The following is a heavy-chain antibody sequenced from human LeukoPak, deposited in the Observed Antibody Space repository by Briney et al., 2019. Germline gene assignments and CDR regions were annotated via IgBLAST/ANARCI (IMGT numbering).Heavy chain of an antibody. V-gene: IGHV4-39*01. J-gene: IGHJ6*03. CDR3: ARQGSSSWYYYYYYMDV. Sequence: SETLSLTCTVSGGSISSSYWGWIRQPPGKGLEWIGSIYYSGSTYYNPSLKSRVTISVDTSKNQFSLKLSSVTAADTAVYYCARQGSSSWYYYYYYMDVWGKGTTVTISS. CDR1: GGSISSSY. CDR2: IYYSGST. D-gene: IGHD6-13*01.